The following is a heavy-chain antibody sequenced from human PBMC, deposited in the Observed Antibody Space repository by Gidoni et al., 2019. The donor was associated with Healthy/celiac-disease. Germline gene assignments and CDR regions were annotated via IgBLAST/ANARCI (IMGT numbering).Heavy chain of an antibody. J-gene: IGHJ4*02. CDR2: ISGSGGST. CDR1: GFPFSSYA. D-gene: IGHD5-12*01. Sequence: EVQLLESGGGLVPPGGSLRRSCPASGFPFSSYAMSWVRQAPGKGLEWVSAISGSGGSTYYADSVKGRFTISRDNSKNTLYLQMNSLRAEDTAVYYCAKDRSGYDYYFDYWGQGTLVTVSS. V-gene: IGHV3-23*01. CDR3: AKDRSGYDYYFDY.